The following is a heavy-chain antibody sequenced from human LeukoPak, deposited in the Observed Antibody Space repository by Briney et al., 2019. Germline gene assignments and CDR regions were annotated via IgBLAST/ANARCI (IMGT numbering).Heavy chain of an antibody. V-gene: IGHV4-59*08. CDR3: AKLGSSGWYYDY. CDR2: IYYSGST. D-gene: IGHD6-19*01. Sequence: SETLSLTCTVSGGSISSNYWSWIRQPPGKGRESIGYIYYSGSTNYNPPLKSRVTMSVDTSKNQFSLRVRSVTAADTAVYYCAKLGSSGWYYDYWGQGTLVTVSS. CDR1: GGSISSNY. J-gene: IGHJ4*02.